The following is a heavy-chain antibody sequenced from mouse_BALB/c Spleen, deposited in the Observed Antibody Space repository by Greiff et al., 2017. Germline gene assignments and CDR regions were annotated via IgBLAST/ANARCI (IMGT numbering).Heavy chain of an antibody. CDR2: ISYSGST. J-gene: IGHJ4*01. D-gene: IGHD1-1*01. V-gene: IGHV3-2*02. CDR1: GYSITSDYA. CDR3: ARASYYYGSSYAMDY. Sequence: DVKLVESGPGLVKPSQSLSLTCTVTGYSITSDYAWNWIRQFPGNKLEWMGYISYSGSTSYNPSLKSRISITRDTSKNQFFLQLNSVTTEDTATYYCARASYYYGSSYAMDYWGQGTSVTVSS.